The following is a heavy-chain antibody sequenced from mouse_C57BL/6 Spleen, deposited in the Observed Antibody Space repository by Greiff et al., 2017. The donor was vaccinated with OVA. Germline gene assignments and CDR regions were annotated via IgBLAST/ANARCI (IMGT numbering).Heavy chain of an antibody. CDR3: ARYGNFYFDY. CDR2: IRNKANGYTT. V-gene: IGHV7-3*01. J-gene: IGHJ2*01. Sequence: EVMLVESGGGLVQPGGSLSLSCAASGFTFTDYYMSWVRQPPGKALEWLGFIRNKANGYTTEYSASVKGRFTISRDNSQIILYLQMNALRAEDSATYYCARYGNFYFDYWGQGTTLTVSS. CDR1: GFTFTDYY.